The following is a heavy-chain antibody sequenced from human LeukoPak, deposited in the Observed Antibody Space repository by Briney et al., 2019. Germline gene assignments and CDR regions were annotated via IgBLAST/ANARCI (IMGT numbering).Heavy chain of an antibody. CDR1: GFSFSIFW. V-gene: IGHV3-7*01. D-gene: IGHD3-10*01. CDR2: IKQDGSEK. Sequence: PGGSLRLSCAVSGFSFSIFWMNWVRQAPGKGLEWVANIKQDGSEKYYVDSVKGRFTISRDNAKKSIYLEMNSLRAEDTAVYYCARGSGWFVHYWGQGTLVTVSS. J-gene: IGHJ4*02. CDR3: ARGSGWFVHY.